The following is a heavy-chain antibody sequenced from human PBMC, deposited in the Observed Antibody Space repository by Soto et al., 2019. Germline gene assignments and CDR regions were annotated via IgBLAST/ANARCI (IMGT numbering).Heavy chain of an antibody. CDR1: GFTFSSYA. V-gene: IGHV3-23*01. J-gene: IGHJ4*02. D-gene: IGHD3-22*01. Sequence: GGSLGLSCAASGFTFSSYAMSWVRQAPGKGLEWVSAISGSGGSTYYADSVKGRFTISRDNSKNTLYLQMNSLRAEDTAVYYCANYYYDSSGRRFDYWGQGTLVTVSS. CDR3: ANYYYDSSGRRFDY. CDR2: ISGSGGST.